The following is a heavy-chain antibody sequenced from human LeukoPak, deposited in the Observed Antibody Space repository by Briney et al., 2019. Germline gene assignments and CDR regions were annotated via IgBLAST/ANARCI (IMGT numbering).Heavy chain of an antibody. J-gene: IGHJ1*01. CDR3: ARAPKSGYFQH. CDR1: GGSISSGGYS. CDR2: IYHSGST. Sequence: PSETLSLTCAVSGGSISSGGYSWSWIRQPPGKGLEWIGYIYHSGSTYYNPSLKGRVTISVDRSKNQFSLKLSSVTAADTAVYYCARAPKSGYFQHWGQGTLVTVSS. D-gene: IGHD3-10*01. V-gene: IGHV4-30-2*01.